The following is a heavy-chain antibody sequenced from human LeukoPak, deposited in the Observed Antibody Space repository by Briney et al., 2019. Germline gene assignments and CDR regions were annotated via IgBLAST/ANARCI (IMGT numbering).Heavy chain of an antibody. CDR1: GFSFSSYS. CDR2: ISSESAHI. J-gene: IGHJ5*02. D-gene: IGHD6-19*01. CDR3: AAFEAVAATWFDP. V-gene: IGHV3-21*01. Sequence: PGGSLRLSCAASGFSFSSYSMNWARQAPGKGLEWVSSISSESAHIVYADSVKGRFTISRDNAENTLYLQMNTLRTEDTAVYYCAAFEAVAATWFDPWGQGTLVTVSS.